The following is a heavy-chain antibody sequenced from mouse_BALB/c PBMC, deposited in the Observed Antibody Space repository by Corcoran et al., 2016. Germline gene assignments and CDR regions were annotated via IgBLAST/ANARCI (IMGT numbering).Heavy chain of an antibody. Sequence: QIQLVQSGPELKKPGETVKISCKASGYTFTNYGMNWVKQAPGKGLKWMGWINTYTGEPTYADDFKGRFAFSLETSASTAYLQINNLKNEDTATYFCARPLGYYGSSCAYWGQGTLVTVSA. V-gene: IGHV9-3-1*01. CDR1: GYTFTNYG. D-gene: IGHD1-1*01. J-gene: IGHJ3*01. CDR3: ARPLGYYGSSCAY. CDR2: INTYTGEP.